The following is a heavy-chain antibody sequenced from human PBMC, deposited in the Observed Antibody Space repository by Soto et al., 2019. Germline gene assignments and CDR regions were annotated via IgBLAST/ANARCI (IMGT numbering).Heavy chain of an antibody. CDR3: ARDRGYDSSGYYFM. CDR2: ISYSGDNE. CDR1: GFIFSSFA. D-gene: IGHD3-22*01. J-gene: IGHJ4*02. V-gene: IGHV3-30-3*01. Sequence: PGGSLRLSCAASGFIFSSFAMHWVRQAPGKGLEWVALISYSGDNEYYADSVKGRFTISRDNSMNTLYLQMNSLRAEDTAVYYCARDRGYDSSGYYFMWGQGTLVTVSS.